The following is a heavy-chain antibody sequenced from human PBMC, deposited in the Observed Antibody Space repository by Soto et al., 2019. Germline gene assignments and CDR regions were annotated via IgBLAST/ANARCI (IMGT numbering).Heavy chain of an antibody. CDR3: AREDKLRYYDFWSGYYSGGMDV. CDR1: GGSISSGDYY. Sequence: SETLSLTCTVTGGSISSGDYYWSWIRQPPGKGLEWIGYIYYSGSTYYNPSLKSRVTISVDTSKNQFSLKLSSVTAADTAVYYCAREDKLRYYDFWSGYYSGGMDVWGQGTTVTVSS. CDR2: IYYSGST. V-gene: IGHV4-30-4*01. D-gene: IGHD3-3*01. J-gene: IGHJ6*02.